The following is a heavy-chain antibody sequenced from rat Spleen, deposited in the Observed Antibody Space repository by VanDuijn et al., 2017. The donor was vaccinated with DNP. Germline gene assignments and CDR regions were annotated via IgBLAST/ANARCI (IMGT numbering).Heavy chain of an antibody. CDR2: ISTGGGNT. J-gene: IGHJ2*01. Sequence: EVQLVESGGGLVQPGGSLKLSCAASGFTFRDYYMAWVRQPPTKGLEWVASISTGGGNTYYRDSVKGRFTISRDNAKRTQYLQMDSLRSEDTATYYCARHVLPLRVWDYWGQGVMVTVSS. CDR3: ARHVLPLRVWDY. V-gene: IGHV5-25*01. D-gene: IGHD1-4*01. CDR1: GFTFRDYY.